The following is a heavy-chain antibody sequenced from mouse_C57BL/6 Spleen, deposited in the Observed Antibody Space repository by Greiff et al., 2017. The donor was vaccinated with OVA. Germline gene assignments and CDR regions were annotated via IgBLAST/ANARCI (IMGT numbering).Heavy chain of an antibody. V-gene: IGHV10-1*01. CDR2: IRSKSNNYAT. J-gene: IGHJ2*01. CDR1: GFSFNTYA. CDR3: VRGVGSSWGYFDY. Sequence: EVHLVESGGGLVQPKGSLKLSCAASGFSFNTYAMNWVRQAPGKGLEWVARIRSKSNNYATYYADSVKDRFTISRDDSESMLYLQMNNLKTEDTAMYYCVRGVGSSWGYFDYWGQGTTLTVSS. D-gene: IGHD1-1*01.